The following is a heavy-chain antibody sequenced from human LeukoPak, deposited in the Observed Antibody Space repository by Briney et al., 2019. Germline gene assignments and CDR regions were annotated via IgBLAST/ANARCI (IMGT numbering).Heavy chain of an antibody. D-gene: IGHD3-10*01. CDR1: GGSISSYY. Sequence: SETLSLTCTVSGGSISSYYWSWIRQPPGKGLEWIGYIYYSGSTNYNPSLKSRVTISVDRSKNQFSLKLSSVTAADTAVYYCARVLVAWFGEPFGMDVWGQGTTVTVSS. J-gene: IGHJ6*02. CDR3: ARVLVAWFGEPFGMDV. CDR2: IYYSGST. V-gene: IGHV4-59*12.